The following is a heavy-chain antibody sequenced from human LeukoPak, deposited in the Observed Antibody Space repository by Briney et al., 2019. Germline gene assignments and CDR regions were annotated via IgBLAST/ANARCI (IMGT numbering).Heavy chain of an antibody. D-gene: IGHD3-9*01. Sequence: ASVKVSCKASGYTFTSYDINWVRQATGQGLEWMGWVNPNSGNTGYAQKFQGRVTMTRNTSISTAYMELSSLRSEGTAVYYCARGGDYDILTGYYHWGQGTLVTVSS. CDR2: VNPNSGNT. V-gene: IGHV1-8*01. CDR3: ARGGDYDILTGYYH. CDR1: GYTFTSYD. J-gene: IGHJ4*02.